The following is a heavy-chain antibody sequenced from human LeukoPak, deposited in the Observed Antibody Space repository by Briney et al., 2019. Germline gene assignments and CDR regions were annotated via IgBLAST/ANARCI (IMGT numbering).Heavy chain of an antibody. J-gene: IGHJ6*03. Sequence: SETLSVTCTVPGGSISSYYGSWIRQPAGKGLEWIGRIYTSGSTNYNPSLKSRVTMSVDTSKNQFSLKLSSVTAADTAVYYCARVGNIVVGGYYYMDVWGKGTTVTVCS. CDR2: IYTSGST. CDR3: ARVGNIVVGGYYYMDV. CDR1: GGSISSYY. D-gene: IGHD2-2*01. V-gene: IGHV4-4*07.